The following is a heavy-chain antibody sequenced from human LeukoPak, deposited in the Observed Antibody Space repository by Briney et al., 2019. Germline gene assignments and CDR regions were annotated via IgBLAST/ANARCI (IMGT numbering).Heavy chain of an antibody. J-gene: IGHJ6*02. V-gene: IGHV3-64*04. Sequence: GGSLRLSCSASGFTFSRYAMHWVRQAPGKGLEYVSAISSNGGSTYYGDSVKGRFTISRDNSKNTLYLQMNSLRAEDTAVYYCARDIDDYYYGMDVWGQGTTVTVSS. D-gene: IGHD1-26*01. CDR3: ARDIDDYYYGMDV. CDR2: ISSNGGST. CDR1: GFTFSRYA.